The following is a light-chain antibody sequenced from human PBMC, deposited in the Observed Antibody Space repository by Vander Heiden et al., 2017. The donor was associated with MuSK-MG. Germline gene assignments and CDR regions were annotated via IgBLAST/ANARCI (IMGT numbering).Light chain of an antibody. CDR3: QQSYSTPYT. CDR1: QSISNY. J-gene: IGKJ2*01. Sequence: DIQVTQSPSSLSASVGDRVTITCRASQSISNYFSWFRQKPGKAPEFLIYAASTLQSGVPSRFSGSGSGTDFTLTISSLQPEDFATYYCQQSYSTPYTFGQGTKVEIK. CDR2: AAS. V-gene: IGKV1-39*01.